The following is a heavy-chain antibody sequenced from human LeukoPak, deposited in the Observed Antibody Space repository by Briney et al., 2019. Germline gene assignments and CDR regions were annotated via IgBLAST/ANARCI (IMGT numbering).Heavy chain of an antibody. D-gene: IGHD5-12*01. V-gene: IGHV3-30-3*01. J-gene: IGHJ4*02. Sequence: GRSLRLSCAASGFTFSSYAMHWVRQAPGKGLEWVAVISYDGSNKYYADSVKGRFTISRDNSKSTLYLQMNSLRAEDTAVYYCATYGLRYSGYDIDYWGQRTLVTVPS. CDR3: ATYGLRYSGYDIDY. CDR1: GFTFSSYA. CDR2: ISYDGSNK.